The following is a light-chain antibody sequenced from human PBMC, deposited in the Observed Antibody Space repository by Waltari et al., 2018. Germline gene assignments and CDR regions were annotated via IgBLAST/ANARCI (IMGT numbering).Light chain of an antibody. CDR3: QQRSNWPT. CDR1: QRVSSY. CDR2: DAS. Sequence: EIVLTQSPATLSLSPGERATLPCRASQRVSSYLAWYQQKPGQAPRPLIYDASNRATGIPARFSGSGSGTDFTLTISSLEPEDFAVYYCQQRSNWPTFGGGTKVEIK. J-gene: IGKJ4*01. V-gene: IGKV3-11*01.